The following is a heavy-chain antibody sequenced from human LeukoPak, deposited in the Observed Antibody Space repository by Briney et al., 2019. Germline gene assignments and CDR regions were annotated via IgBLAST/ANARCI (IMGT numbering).Heavy chain of an antibody. CDR3: VRITQGTIDY. J-gene: IGHJ4*02. CDR2: ISYSGST. CDR1: GGSISSYY. Sequence: PSETLSLTCTVSGGSISSYYWGWIRLPPGKGLEWIGYISYSGSTTYIPSLKSRVTILVDTSKNRFSLKLSSVTAADTAVYYCVRITQGTIDYWGRGTLVTVSS. V-gene: IGHV4-59*01. D-gene: IGHD3-10*01.